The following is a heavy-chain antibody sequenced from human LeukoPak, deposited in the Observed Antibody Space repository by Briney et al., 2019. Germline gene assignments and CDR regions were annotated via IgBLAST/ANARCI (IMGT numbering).Heavy chain of an antibody. CDR1: GFTFSSKA. CDR3: AKEQQLVMGGMGV. J-gene: IGHJ6*02. CDR2: ISGTGDYI. D-gene: IGHD6-13*01. V-gene: IGHV3-23*01. Sequence: GGSLRLSCAAPGFTFSSKAISWVRQAPGKGLEWVSAISGTGDYIYYTDSVKGRFTISRDNSKNTLYLQMNSLRADDTAVYYCAKEQQLVMGGMGVWGQGTTVTVSS.